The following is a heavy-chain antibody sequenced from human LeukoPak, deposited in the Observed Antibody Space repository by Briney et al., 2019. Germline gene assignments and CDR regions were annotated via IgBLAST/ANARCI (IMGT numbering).Heavy chain of an antibody. D-gene: IGHD3-3*01. CDR3: AREGPRFLKHYFDY. J-gene: IGHJ4*02. V-gene: IGHV4-34*01. Sequence: PSETLSLTCAVYGGSFSGYYWSWIRQPPGKGLEWIGEINHSGSTNYNPSLKSRVTISVDTSKNQFSLKLSSVTAADTAVYYCAREGPRFLKHYFDYWGQGVLVTVSS. CDR1: GGSFSGYY. CDR2: INHSGST.